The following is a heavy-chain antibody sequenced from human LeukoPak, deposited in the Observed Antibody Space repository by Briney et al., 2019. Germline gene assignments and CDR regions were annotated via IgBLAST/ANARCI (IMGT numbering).Heavy chain of an antibody. CDR3: VRDLTCCGGDCF. V-gene: IGHV3-7*01. CDR1: GFTFSNYW. CDR2: MNQDGSDT. D-gene: IGHD2-21*01. J-gene: IGHJ4*02. Sequence: PGGSLRLSCAASGFTFSNYWMSWVRQAPGKGLESVANMNQDGSDTYYVDSVKGRFTISRDNSKNSLYLQMNSLRADDTAVYYCVRDLTCCGGDCFRGQGTLVTVSS.